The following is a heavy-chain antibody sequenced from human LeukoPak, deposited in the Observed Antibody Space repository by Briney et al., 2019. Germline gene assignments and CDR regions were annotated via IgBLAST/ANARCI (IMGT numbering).Heavy chain of an antibody. Sequence: PGGSLRLSCAASGFTFSSYWMSWVRQAPGKGLEWVSGINWNGGSTGYADSVKGRFTISRDNAKNSLYLQMNSLRAEDTALYYCARDEGSGSYYNEVSPFYFDYWGQGTLVTVSS. D-gene: IGHD3-10*01. CDR3: ARDEGSGSYYNEVSPFYFDY. V-gene: IGHV3-20*04. CDR2: INWNGGST. CDR1: GFTFSSYW. J-gene: IGHJ4*02.